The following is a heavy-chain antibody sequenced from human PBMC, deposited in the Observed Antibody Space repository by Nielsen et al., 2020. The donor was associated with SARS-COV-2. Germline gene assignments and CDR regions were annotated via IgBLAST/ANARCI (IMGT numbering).Heavy chain of an antibody. V-gene: IGHV1-2*06. CDR2: INPNSGGT. D-gene: IGHD4-17*01. Sequence: ASVKVSCKASGYTFTGYYMHWVRQAPGQGLEWMGRINPNSGGTNYAQKFQGRVTITRDTSINTAYMELSSLRSDDTALYFCAKGDGDSFRYWGQGALVTVSS. J-gene: IGHJ4*02. CDR3: AKGDGDSFRY. CDR1: GYTFTGYY.